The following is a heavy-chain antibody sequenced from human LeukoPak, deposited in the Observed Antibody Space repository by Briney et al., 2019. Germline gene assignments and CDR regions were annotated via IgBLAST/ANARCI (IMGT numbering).Heavy chain of an antibody. CDR2: INHSGST. CDR1: GGSFSGYY. Sequence: PSETLSLTCAVYGGSFSGYYWSWIRQPPGKGLEWIGEINHSGSTNYNPSLKSRVTISVDTSKNQFSLKLSSVTAADTAVYYCARASLYYDSSGYYSHFDYWGQGTLVTVSS. CDR3: ARASLYYDSSGYYSHFDY. D-gene: IGHD3-22*01. V-gene: IGHV4-34*01. J-gene: IGHJ4*02.